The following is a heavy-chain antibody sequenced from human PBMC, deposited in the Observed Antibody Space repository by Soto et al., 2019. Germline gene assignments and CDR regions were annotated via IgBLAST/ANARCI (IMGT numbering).Heavy chain of an antibody. CDR3: ARDPLGRYDGLDV. Sequence: QVQVVQSGAEVKKPGASVKVSCKASGYIFTSYVMHWVRQAPGQRLEWMGWINADNGNTKYSQKFQGRVTITRDTXASTGYVELSRLRSEDTAVYYCARDPLGRYDGLDVWGQGTTVTVSS. CDR2: INADNGNT. CDR1: GYIFTSYV. D-gene: IGHD7-27*01. J-gene: IGHJ6*02. V-gene: IGHV1-3*01.